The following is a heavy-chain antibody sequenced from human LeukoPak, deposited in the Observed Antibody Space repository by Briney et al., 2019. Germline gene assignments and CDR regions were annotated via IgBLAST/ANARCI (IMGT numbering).Heavy chain of an antibody. J-gene: IGHJ4*02. CDR2: NNGATGNT. V-gene: IGHV1-3*02. CDR3: ARSPGGNARTWLDY. CDR1: GYTFTNYA. Sequence: ASVKVSCKSSGYTFTNYALHWVRQAPGQRLEWMGWNNGATGNTRFSQDFQGRLTITIDTSASTAYMELSSLRSENTAVYYCARSPGGNARTWLDYWGQGTLVTGPS. D-gene: IGHD4-23*01.